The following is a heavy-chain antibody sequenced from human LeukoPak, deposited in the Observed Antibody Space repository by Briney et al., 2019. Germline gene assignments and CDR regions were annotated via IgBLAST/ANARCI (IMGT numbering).Heavy chain of an antibody. D-gene: IGHD5-12*01. V-gene: IGHV3-74*03. J-gene: IGHJ4*02. CDR3: AREGRVSGYDFDC. CDR2: INSDGSSI. Sequence: PGGSLRLSCTASGFTFGDYAMSWFRQAPGKGLVWLSRINSDGSSITYADSVKGRFTISRDNAKNTLYLQMNSLRVEDTAVYYCAREGRVSGYDFDCWGQGTLVTVSS. CDR1: GFTFGDYA.